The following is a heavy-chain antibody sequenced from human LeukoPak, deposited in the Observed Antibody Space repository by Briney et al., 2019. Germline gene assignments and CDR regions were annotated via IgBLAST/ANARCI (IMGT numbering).Heavy chain of an antibody. Sequence: GGSLRLSCAVSGFTFSHYAMSWVRQAPGTGLEWVGSLTDSGDATYYADSVKGRLTISRDNSNSTLYLHISGLRDEDTAVYYCAKSPVFGGVIGYFDYWGQGTLVTVSS. D-gene: IGHD3-16*02. CDR1: GFTFSHYA. J-gene: IGHJ4*02. CDR3: AKSPVFGGVIGYFDY. V-gene: IGHV3-23*01. CDR2: LTDSGDAT.